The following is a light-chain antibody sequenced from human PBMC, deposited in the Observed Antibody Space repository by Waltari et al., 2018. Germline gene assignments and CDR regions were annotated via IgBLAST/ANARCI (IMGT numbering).Light chain of an antibody. CDR1: SSDVGGYNY. V-gene: IGLV2-14*01. CDR3: CSFTSRSTWV. J-gene: IGLJ3*02. CDR2: DVN. Sequence: QSALTQPASVSGSPGQSITISCTGTSSDVGGYNYVSWYQQHPGKVPKLLIFDVNNRPSGVSNRCSGSKSGNTASLTISGLQAEDESDYYCCSFTSRSTWVFGGGTKLTVL.